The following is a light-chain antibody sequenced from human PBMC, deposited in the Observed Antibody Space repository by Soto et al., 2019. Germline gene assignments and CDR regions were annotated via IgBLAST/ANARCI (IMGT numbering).Light chain of an antibody. CDR2: WAS. V-gene: IGKV4-1*01. CDR1: QSFLYSSNNKNY. CDR3: QHYYSPPFT. Sequence: DIVMTQSPDSLAVSLGERATINCKSSQSFLYSSNNKNYLAWYQQKPGQPPKLLIYWASTRESGVPDRFSGSGSVTDFTLTISSLQAEDVAVYYCQHYYSPPFTFGGGTKVEIK. J-gene: IGKJ4*01.